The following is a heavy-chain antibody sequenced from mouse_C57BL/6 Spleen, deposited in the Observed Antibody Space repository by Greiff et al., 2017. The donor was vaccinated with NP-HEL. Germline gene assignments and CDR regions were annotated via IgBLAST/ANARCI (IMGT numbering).Heavy chain of an antibody. V-gene: IGHV1-72*01. D-gene: IGHD1-1*01. Sequence: VQGVESGAELVKPGASVKLSCKASGYTFTSYWMHWVKQRPGRGLEWIGRIDPNSGGTKYNEKFKSKATLTVDKPSSTAYMQLSSLTSEDSAGYYCALITTVVDWYFDVWGTGTTVTVSS. CDR1: GYTFTSYW. CDR2: IDPNSGGT. CDR3: ALITTVVDWYFDV. J-gene: IGHJ1*03.